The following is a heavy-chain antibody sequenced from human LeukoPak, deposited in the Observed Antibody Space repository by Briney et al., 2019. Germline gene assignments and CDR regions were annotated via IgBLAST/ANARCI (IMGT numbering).Heavy chain of an antibody. J-gene: IGHJ6*03. D-gene: IGHD1-26*01. V-gene: IGHV4-59*01. CDR3: ARIIVGHMDV. CDR2: IYYSGYT. CDR1: GGSISSYY. Sequence: PSETLSLTCTVSGGSISSYYWSWIRQPPGKGLKWIGNIYYSGYTTYSPSLRSRVTISVDTSKNQFSLKLSSVTAADTAVYYCARIIVGHMDVWGKGTTVTVSS.